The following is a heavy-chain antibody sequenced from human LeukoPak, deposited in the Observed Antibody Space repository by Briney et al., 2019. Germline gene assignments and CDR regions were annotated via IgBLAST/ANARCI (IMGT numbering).Heavy chain of an antibody. CDR1: GFTFSSYA. CDR2: ISYDGSNK. D-gene: IGHD3-3*01. CDR3: AREDGGYYSYYFDY. Sequence: TGGSLRLSCAASGFTFSSYAMHWVRQAPGKGLEWVAVISYDGSNKYYADSVKGRFTISRDNSKNTLYLQMNSLRAEDTAVYYCAREDGGYYSYYFDYWGQGTLVTVSS. J-gene: IGHJ4*02. V-gene: IGHV3-30-3*01.